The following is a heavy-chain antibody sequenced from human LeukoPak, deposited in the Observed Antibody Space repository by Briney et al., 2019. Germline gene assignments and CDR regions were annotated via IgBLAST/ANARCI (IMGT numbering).Heavy chain of an antibody. V-gene: IGHV4-34*01. CDR3: ARVLRSAFDI. J-gene: IGHJ3*02. D-gene: IGHD3-16*02. Sequence: SETLSLTCAVYGGSFSGYYWSWIRQPPGKGLEWIGEINHSGSTNYNPSLNSRVTISVDTSKNQFSLKLSSVTAADTAVYYCARVLRSAFDIWGQGTMVTVSS. CDR1: GGSFSGYY. CDR2: INHSGST.